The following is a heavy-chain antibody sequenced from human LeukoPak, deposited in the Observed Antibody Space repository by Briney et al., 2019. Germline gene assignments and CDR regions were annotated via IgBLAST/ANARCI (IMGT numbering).Heavy chain of an antibody. CDR2: ISGSGGST. Sequence: PGGSLRLSCAASGFTFSSYAMSWVRQAPGKGLEWVSAISGSGGSTYYADSVKGRFTISRDNAKNSLYLQMNSLRAEDTAVYYCARDGAAMAPAGYYGMDVWGQGTTVTVSS. J-gene: IGHJ6*02. CDR3: ARDGAAMAPAGYYGMDV. CDR1: GFTFSSYA. D-gene: IGHD5-18*01. V-gene: IGHV3-23*01.